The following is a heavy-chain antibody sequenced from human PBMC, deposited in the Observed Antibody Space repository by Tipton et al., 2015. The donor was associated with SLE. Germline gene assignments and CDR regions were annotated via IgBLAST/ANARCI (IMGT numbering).Heavy chain of an antibody. CDR1: GGSIRSTTQY. J-gene: IGHJ4*02. CDR2: IYYSGRT. CDR3: ARRLMGDSDSSPFDY. Sequence: TLSLTCNVSGGSIRSTTQYWGWIRQPPGKALEWIGTIYYSGRTFYNPSLKSRVTTSVDTSKSQFSLKLTSVTAADTAVYFCARRLMGDSDSSPFDYWGPGVLVSVSS. D-gene: IGHD3-16*01. V-gene: IGHV4-39*07.